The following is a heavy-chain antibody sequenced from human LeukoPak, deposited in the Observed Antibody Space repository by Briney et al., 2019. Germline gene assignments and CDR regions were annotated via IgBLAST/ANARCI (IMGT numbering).Heavy chain of an antibody. D-gene: IGHD3-22*01. CDR1: GYSFTNYW. CDR2: IYPGDSET. J-gene: IGHJ4*02. Sequence: GESLKISCEGSGYSFTNYWIGWVRQMPGKGLEWMGIIYPGDSETRYSPSFQGQVTLSADKSITTAYLQWSSLKASDTAMYYCARYLRSDYFDTSGFDYWGQGTLVTVSS. V-gene: IGHV5-51*01. CDR3: ARYLRSDYFDTSGFDY.